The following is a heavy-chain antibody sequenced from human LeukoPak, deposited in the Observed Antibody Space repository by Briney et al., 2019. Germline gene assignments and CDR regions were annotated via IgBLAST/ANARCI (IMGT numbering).Heavy chain of an antibody. V-gene: IGHV4-34*01. CDR3: ARGITIFRMDV. Sequence: KPSETLSLTCAVYGGSFSGYYWSWIRQPPGKGLEWIGEINHSGSTNYNPSLKSRVTISVDTSKNQFSLKLSSVTAADTAVYYCARGITIFRMDVWGQGTTVTVSS. J-gene: IGHJ6*02. CDR2: INHSGST. CDR1: GGSFSGYY. D-gene: IGHD3-9*01.